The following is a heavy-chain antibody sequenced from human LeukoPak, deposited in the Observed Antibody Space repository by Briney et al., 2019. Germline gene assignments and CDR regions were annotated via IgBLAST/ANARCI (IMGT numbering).Heavy chain of an antibody. CDR2: IYYSGST. D-gene: IGHD2-15*01. CDR1: GVSISSYY. V-gene: IGHV4-59*01. J-gene: IGHJ5*02. Sequence: SEALSLTCTVSGVSISSYYWSWIRQPPGKGLEWIGYIYYSGSTNYNPSLKSRVTISVDTSKNQFSLKLSSVTAADTAVYYCARGKRYCSGGSCNWFDPWGQGTLVTVSS. CDR3: ARGKRYCSGGSCNWFDP.